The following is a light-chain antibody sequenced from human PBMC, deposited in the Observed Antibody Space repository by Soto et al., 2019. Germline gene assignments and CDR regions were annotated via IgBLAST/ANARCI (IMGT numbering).Light chain of an antibody. CDR3: CPSAGSSNV. CDR1: SSDVGGYDY. Sequence: QSVLTQPASVSGSPGQSIAISCTGTSSDVGGYDYVSWYQQQPDKAPKLMIYEVTKRPSGVSNRFSGSKSGNTASLTISGLHAQDAADYYCCPSAGSSNVFGTGTKVTVL. V-gene: IGLV2-23*02. CDR2: EVT. J-gene: IGLJ1*01.